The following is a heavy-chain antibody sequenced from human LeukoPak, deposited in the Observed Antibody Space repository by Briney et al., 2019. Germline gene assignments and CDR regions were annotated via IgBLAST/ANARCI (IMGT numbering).Heavy chain of an antibody. CDR1: GFTFSNYA. CDR2: ISGSGGST. Sequence: PGGSLRLSCIASGFTFSNYAMSWLRQAPGKGLEWVSAISGSGGSTYYADSVKGRFTISRDNSKNTLYLQMNSLRAEDTAVYYCAKVRFYDILTGYSKGEADYWGQGTLVTVSS. V-gene: IGHV3-23*01. CDR3: AKVRFYDILTGYSKGEADY. J-gene: IGHJ4*02. D-gene: IGHD3-9*01.